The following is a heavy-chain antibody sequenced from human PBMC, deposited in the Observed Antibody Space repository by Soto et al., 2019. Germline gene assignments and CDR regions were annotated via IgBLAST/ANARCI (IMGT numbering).Heavy chain of an antibody. CDR2: ISGYNGDA. D-gene: IGHD2-8*01. J-gene: IGHJ6*02. V-gene: IGHV1-18*01. Sequence: ASVKVSCKASGYTFTRYGISWVRQAPGQGLEWMGWISGYNGDANYAQSFQGRVSLTIDTSTTTAYMELRTLTPDDTAVYYCAKNGQPPYYYYGLDVWGQGTTVTVSS. CDR3: AKNGQPPYYYYGLDV. CDR1: GYTFTRYG.